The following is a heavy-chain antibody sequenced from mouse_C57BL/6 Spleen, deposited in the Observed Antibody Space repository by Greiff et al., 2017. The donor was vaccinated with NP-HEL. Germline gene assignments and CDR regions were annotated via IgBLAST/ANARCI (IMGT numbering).Heavy chain of an antibody. V-gene: IGHV1-69*01. D-gene: IGHD2-4*01. CDR2: IDPSDSYT. Sequence: QVQLQQPGAELVMPGASVKLSCKASGYTFTSYWMHWVKQRPGQGLEWIGEIDPSDSYTNYNQKFKGKSTLTVDKSSSTTYMQLSSLTYEDSAVYDCARNYCEYGHAMDYWGQGTSVTVSS. J-gene: IGHJ4*01. CDR3: ARNYCEYGHAMDY. CDR1: GYTFTSYW.